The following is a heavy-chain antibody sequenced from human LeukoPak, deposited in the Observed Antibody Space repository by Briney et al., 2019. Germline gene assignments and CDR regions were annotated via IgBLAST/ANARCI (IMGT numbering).Heavy chain of an antibody. CDR3: ATSHPLYTFGPPES. Sequence: PGKSLRLSCAASGFTFSSFTLYWVRQAPGEGLEWVTMISSDASIKYYTDSVKGRFTVSGDNSTNTLYLQMTSLRPDDTAIYYCATSHPLYTFGPPESWGQGTLVSVSS. D-gene: IGHD5-18*01. V-gene: IGHV3-30*04. CDR2: ISSDASIK. J-gene: IGHJ5*02. CDR1: GFTFSSFT.